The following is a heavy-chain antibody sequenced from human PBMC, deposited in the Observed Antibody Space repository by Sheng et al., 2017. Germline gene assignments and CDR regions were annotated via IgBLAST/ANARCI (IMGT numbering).Heavy chain of an antibody. Sequence: QVQLVQSGAEVKKPGASVKVSCKASGYTFTSYAMHWVRQAPGQRLEWMGWINAGNGNTKYSQKFQGRVTITRDTSASTAYMELSSLRSEDTAVYYCARAVYCSGGSCYSFFDPWGQGTLVTVSS. CDR2: INAGNGNT. CDR1: GYTFTSYA. CDR3: ARAVYCSGGSCYSFFDP. D-gene: IGHD2-15*01. J-gene: IGHJ5*02. V-gene: IGHV1-3*01.